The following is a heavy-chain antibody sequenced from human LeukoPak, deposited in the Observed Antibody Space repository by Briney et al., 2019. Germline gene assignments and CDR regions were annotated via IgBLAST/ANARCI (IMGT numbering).Heavy chain of an antibody. D-gene: IGHD7-27*01. J-gene: IGHJ6*03. CDR3: ARFPRRGEGYYYYYMDV. Sequence: GGSLRLSCAASGFTFSSYSMNWVRQAPGKGLEWVSYISSSGSTIYYADSVKGRFTISRDNAKNSLYLQMNSLRAEDTAVYYCARFPRRGEGYYYYYMDVWGKGTTVTISS. CDR2: ISSSGSTI. V-gene: IGHV3-48*04. CDR1: GFTFSSYS.